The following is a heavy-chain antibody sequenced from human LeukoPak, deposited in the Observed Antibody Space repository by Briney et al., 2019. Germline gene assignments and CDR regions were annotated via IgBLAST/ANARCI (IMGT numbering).Heavy chain of an antibody. D-gene: IGHD3-22*01. CDR2: ISAYNGNT. V-gene: IGHV1-18*01. J-gene: IGHJ4*02. CDR1: GYTFTSYG. Sequence: ASVKVSCKASGYTFTSYGISWVRQAPGQGLERMGWISAYNGNTNYAQKLQGRVTMTTDTSTSTAYMELRSLRSDDTAVYYCARDYHRDDSSGEYFDYWGQGTLVTVSS. CDR3: ARDYHRDDSSGEYFDY.